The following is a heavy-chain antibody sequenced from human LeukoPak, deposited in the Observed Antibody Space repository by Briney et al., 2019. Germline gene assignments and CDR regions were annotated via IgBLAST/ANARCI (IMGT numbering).Heavy chain of an antibody. J-gene: IGHJ6*01. CDR2: ISSSRSTI. V-gene: IGHV3-48*03. D-gene: IGHD4-17*01. CDR3: ARGGDYPNYYYYGMDV. Sequence: PGGSLRLSCAASGFTFSSYEMNWVRQAPGKGLEWVSYISSSRSTIYYADSVKGRFTISRDNAKNSLYLQMNSLRAEDTAVYYCARGGDYPNYYYYGMDVWGQGTTVTVSS. CDR1: GFTFSSYE.